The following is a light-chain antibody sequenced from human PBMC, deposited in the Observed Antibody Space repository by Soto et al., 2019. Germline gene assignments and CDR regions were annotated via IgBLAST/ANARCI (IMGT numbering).Light chain of an antibody. CDR1: QSISSH. CDR3: QQSYSTPIT. V-gene: IGKV1-39*01. CDR2: TAS. J-gene: IGKJ5*01. Sequence: DIQMTQSPSSLSASVGDRVTTTFRASQSISSHLNFYQQKPGKAPKLLIYTASSLQSGVPSSFSGSGSVTDFTLPISSLQPEDFATYYCQQSYSTPITFGQGTRLEIK.